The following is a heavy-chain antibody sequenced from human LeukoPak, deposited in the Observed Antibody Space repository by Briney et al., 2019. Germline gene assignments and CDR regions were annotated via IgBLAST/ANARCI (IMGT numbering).Heavy chain of an antibody. CDR2: IRYDGSNK. CDR3: FPDLYYYDSSGSPLDY. D-gene: IGHD3-22*01. V-gene: IGHV3-30*02. J-gene: IGHJ4*02. CDR1: GFTFSSYG. Sequence: GGSLRLSCAASGFTFSSYGMHWVRQAPGKGLEWVAFIRYDGSNKYYADSVKGRFTISRDNSKNTLYLQMNSLRAEDTAVYYCFPDLYYYDSSGSPLDYWGQGTLVTVSS.